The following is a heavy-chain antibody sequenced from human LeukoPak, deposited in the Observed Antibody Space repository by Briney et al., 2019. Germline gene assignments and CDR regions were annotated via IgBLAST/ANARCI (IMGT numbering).Heavy chain of an antibody. CDR2: INPNSGDT. D-gene: IGHD2-2*01. J-gene: IGHJ3*01. CDR3: ASARGYCSSTSCYPDDAFDV. CDR1: GYTFTGYY. Sequence: GASVKVSCKASGYTFTGYYMHWVRQAPGQGLEWMGWINPNSGDTNYAQRFQGRVTMTRDTSISTAYMDLSRLRSDDTAVYYCASARGYCSSTSCYPDDAFDVWGQGTMVTVSS. V-gene: IGHV1-2*02.